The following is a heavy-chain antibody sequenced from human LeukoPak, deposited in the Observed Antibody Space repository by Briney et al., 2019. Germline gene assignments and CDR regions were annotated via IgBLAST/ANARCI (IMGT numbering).Heavy chain of an antibody. J-gene: IGHJ4*02. CDR2: IYTSGST. V-gene: IGHV4-4*09. CDR3: ARDSRVAGSFDY. CDR1: GGSISSYY. Sequence: SETLSLTCTVPGGSISSYYWSWIRQPPGKGLEWIGYIYTSGSTNYNPSLKSRVTISVDTSKNQFSLKLSSVTAADTAVYYCARDSRVAGSFDYWGQGTLVTVSS. D-gene: IGHD6-19*01.